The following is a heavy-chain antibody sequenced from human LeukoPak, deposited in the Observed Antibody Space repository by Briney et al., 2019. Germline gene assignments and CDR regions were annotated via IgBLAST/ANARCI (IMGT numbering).Heavy chain of an antibody. D-gene: IGHD2-2*02. CDR1: GGSISSYY. V-gene: IGHV4-59*12. J-gene: IGHJ5*02. CDR2: IYYSGST. CDR3: ARAGRAVVVPAARPLRSFDP. Sequence: PSETLSLTCTVFGGSISSYYWSWIRQPPGKGLEWIGYIYYSGSTNYNPSLKSRVTISVDTSKNQFSLKLSSVTAADTAVYYCARAGRAVVVPAARPLRSFDPWGQGTLVTVSS.